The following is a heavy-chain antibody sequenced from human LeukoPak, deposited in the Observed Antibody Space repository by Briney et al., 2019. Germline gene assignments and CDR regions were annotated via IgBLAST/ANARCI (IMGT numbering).Heavy chain of an antibody. Sequence: SETLSLTCSVSGGSISRSSYYWGWIRQPPGKGLEWIGSIYYSGSTYYNPSLKSRVTISVDTSKNQFSLKLSSVTAADTAVYYCARVDSSNWYDSRGYFDQWGQGTLVTVSS. CDR3: ARVDSSNWYDSRGYFDQ. J-gene: IGHJ4*02. D-gene: IGHD6-13*01. CDR1: GGSISRSSYY. CDR2: IYYSGST. V-gene: IGHV4-39*01.